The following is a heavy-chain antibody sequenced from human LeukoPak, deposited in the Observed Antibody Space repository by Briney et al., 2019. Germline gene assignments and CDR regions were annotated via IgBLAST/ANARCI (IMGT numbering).Heavy chain of an antibody. CDR1: GFSFSSYW. D-gene: IGHD6-19*01. CDR3: ARGLVHPDY. J-gene: IGHJ4*02. Sequence: GGSLRLSCAASGFSFSSYWMSWVRQAPGKGLEWVANIKEDGSEKYFVDSVKGRFTISRDNAKNSLYLQMNSLRAEDTALYYCARGLVHPDYWGQGTLVTVSS. V-gene: IGHV3-7*04. CDR2: IKEDGSEK.